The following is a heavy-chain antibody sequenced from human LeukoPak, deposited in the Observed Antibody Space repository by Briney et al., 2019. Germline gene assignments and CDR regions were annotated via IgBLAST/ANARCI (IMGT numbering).Heavy chain of an antibody. D-gene: IGHD1-14*01. CDR3: ASLQITGAKGYYYYMDV. Sequence: ASVKVSCKASGYTFTSYGISWVRQAPGQGLEWMGWISAYNGNTNYAQKLQGRVTMTTDTSTSTAYMELRSLRSDDTAVYYCASLQITGAKGYYYYMDVWGKGTTVTVSS. J-gene: IGHJ6*03. CDR1: GYTFTSYG. CDR2: ISAYNGNT. V-gene: IGHV1-18*01.